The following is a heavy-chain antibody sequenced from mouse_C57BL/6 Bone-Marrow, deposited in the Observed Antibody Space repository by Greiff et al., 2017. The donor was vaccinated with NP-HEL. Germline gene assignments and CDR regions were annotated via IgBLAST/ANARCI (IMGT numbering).Heavy chain of an antibody. CDR3: ARLRGRCFDY. J-gene: IGHJ2*01. Sequence: QVQLQQSGAELVKPGASVKLSCKASGYTFTSYWMHWVKQRPGQGLEWIGMIHPNSGSTNYNEKFKSKATLTEDKSSSTAYMQLSSLTSEDSAVYYCARLRGRCFDYWGQGTTLTVSS. V-gene: IGHV1-64*01. CDR1: GYTFTSYW. CDR2: IHPNSGST. D-gene: IGHD1-1*01.